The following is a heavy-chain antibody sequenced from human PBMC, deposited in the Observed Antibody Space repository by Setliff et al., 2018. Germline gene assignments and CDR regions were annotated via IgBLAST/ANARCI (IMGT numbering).Heavy chain of an antibody. D-gene: IGHD6-13*01. Sequence: GGSLRLSCAASGLTFSSDAMTWVRQTPGKGLEWVSVIYSDGDSIYYADSVKGRFTISRDNSKNTLYLQMTSLRAEDTAIYYCARCSSWHGHYPHFKNWGQGTLVTVSS. J-gene: IGHJ4*02. CDR3: ARCSSWHGHYPHFKN. CDR1: GLTFSSDA. CDR2: IYSDGDSI. V-gene: IGHV3-23*03.